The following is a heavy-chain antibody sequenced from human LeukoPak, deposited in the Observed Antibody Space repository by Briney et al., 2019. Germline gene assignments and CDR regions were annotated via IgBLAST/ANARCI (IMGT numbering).Heavy chain of an antibody. CDR2: ISYDGSNE. J-gene: IGHJ4*02. D-gene: IGHD6-19*01. V-gene: IGHV3-30*04. CDR3: AKSAKAGKPSLFDY. CDR1: GFTFSSYV. Sequence: GGSLRLSCAASGFTFSSYVMHWVRQAPGKGLEWVAIISYDGSNEYYADSVKGRFTVSRDNSKNTLYLQMNSLRAEDTAVYYCAKSAKAGKPSLFDYWGQGTLVTVSS.